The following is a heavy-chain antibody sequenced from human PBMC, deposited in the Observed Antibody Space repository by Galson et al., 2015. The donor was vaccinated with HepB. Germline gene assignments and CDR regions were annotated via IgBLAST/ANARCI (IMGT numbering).Heavy chain of an antibody. D-gene: IGHD3-10*01. CDR2: INPNSGGT. CDR1: GYTFTGYY. CDR3: ARDPDSIWFGEYPQLIDY. V-gene: IGHV1-2*02. J-gene: IGHJ4*02. Sequence: SVKVSCKASGYTFTGYYMHWVRQAPGQGLEWMGWINPNSGGTNYAQKFQGRVTMTRDTSISTAYMELSRLRSDDTAVYYCARDPDSIWFGEYPQLIDYWGQGTLVTVSS.